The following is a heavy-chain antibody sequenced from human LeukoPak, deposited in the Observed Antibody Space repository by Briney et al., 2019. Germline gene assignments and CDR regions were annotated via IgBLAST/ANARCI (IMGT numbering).Heavy chain of an antibody. CDR2: IGSDTFTT. CDR3: AKATRGLFDP. V-gene: IGHV3-48*01. J-gene: IGHJ5*02. D-gene: IGHD3-10*01. CDR1: GFTFRAYS. Sequence: GGSLRLSCAASGFTFRAYSMNWVRQAPGKGLEWISYIGSDTFTTYYADSVKGRFTISRDNAKNSLYLQMNSLRAEDTAVYYCAKATRGLFDPWGQGTLVTVSS.